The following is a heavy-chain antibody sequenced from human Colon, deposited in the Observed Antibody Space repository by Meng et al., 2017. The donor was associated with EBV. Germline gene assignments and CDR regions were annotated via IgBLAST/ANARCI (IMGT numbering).Heavy chain of an antibody. Sequence: GQLDDAGPGVVIPSQTLSPNCTVSGGSNSSGGYYWSWLRQHPGNGLEWIGYIYYSGSTYYNPSLKSRVTISIVTSKYQFSLKLSSVTAADTAAYYCARGPSRWLQFSFDYWGQGTLVTVSS. D-gene: IGHD5-24*01. V-gene: IGHV4-31*03. J-gene: IGHJ4*02. CDR1: GGSNSSGGYY. CDR2: IYYSGST. CDR3: ARGPSRWLQFSFDY.